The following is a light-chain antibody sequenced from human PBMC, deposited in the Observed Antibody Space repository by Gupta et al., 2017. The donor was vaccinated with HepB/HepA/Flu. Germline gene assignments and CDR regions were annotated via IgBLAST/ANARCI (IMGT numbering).Light chain of an antibody. CDR1: QSVLSSSNNKNF. Sequence: DIVMTQPQDSLAVSLGERATINCKSSQSVLSSSNNKNFLTWYQQKPGQPPRLLISWASSRESGVPERFSGSGSATDFTLTISSLQAEDVAIYYCHQHYNAPCSFGQGTRLEIK. CDR2: WAS. CDR3: HQHYNAPCS. V-gene: IGKV4-1*01. J-gene: IGKJ2*04.